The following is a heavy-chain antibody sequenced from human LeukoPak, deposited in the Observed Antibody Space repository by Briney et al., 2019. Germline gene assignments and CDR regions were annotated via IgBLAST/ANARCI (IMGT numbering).Heavy chain of an antibody. V-gene: IGHV1-69*01. CDR3: ARDRPYTGGWRGFDY. Sequence: SVKVSGKASGGTFSSYAISWVRQAPGQGLEWMGGIIPIFGTANYAQKFQGRVTITADESTSTAYMELSSLRSEDTAVYYCARDRPYTGGWRGFDYWGQGTLVTVSS. CDR2: IIPIFGTA. J-gene: IGHJ4*02. CDR1: GGTFSSYA. D-gene: IGHD6-19*01.